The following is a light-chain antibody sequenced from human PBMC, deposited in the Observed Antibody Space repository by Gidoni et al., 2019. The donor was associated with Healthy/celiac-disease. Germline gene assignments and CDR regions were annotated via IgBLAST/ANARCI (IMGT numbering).Light chain of an antibody. CDR1: SIDVGSYNL. Sequence: QPALTQPASVSGSPGQSITLSCTGTSIDVGSYNLVSWYQQHPGKAPKLMIYEVSKRPSGVSNRFSGSKSGNTASLTISGLQAEDEADYYCCSYAGSSTTVFGGGTKLTVL. V-gene: IGLV2-23*02. J-gene: IGLJ3*02. CDR3: CSYAGSSTTV. CDR2: EVS.